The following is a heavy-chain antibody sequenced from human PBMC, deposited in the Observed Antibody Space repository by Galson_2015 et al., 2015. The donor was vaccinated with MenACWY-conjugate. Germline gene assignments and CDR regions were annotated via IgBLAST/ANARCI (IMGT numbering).Heavy chain of an antibody. CDR1: GFTFSKCA. D-gene: IGHD3-22*01. CDR2: ISASGGDI. CDR3: AKGANYYDSSGKRYDAFDI. J-gene: IGHJ3*02. Sequence: SLRLSCAASGFTFSKCAMSCVRQAPGKGLEWVSGISASGGDIDYADSVKGRFTISRDNSKNTVYLQMNSLRAEDTAVYHCAKGANYYDSSGKRYDAFDIWGQGTMVTVSS. V-gene: IGHV3-23*01.